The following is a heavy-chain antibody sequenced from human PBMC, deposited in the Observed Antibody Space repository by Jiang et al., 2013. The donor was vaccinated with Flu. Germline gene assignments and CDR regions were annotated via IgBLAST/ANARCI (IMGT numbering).Heavy chain of an antibody. CDR1: GFTFSSYS. V-gene: IGHV3-21*01. J-gene: IGHJ4*02. CDR3: ARGRSNWFYYFDY. D-gene: IGHD7-27*01. CDR2: ISSSSSYI. Sequence: LVKPGGSLRLSCAASGFTFSSYSMNWVRQAPGKGLEWVSSISSSSSYIYYADSVKGRFTISRDNAKNSLYLQMNSLRAEDTAVYYCARGRSNWFYYFDYWGQGTLVTVSS.